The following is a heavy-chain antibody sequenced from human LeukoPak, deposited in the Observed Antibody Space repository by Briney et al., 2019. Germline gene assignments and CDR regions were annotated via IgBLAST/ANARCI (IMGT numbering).Heavy chain of an antibody. CDR1: GGSISSYY. CDR2: IYYSGST. Sequence: SETLSLTCTVSGGSISSYYWSWIRQPPGKGLEWIGYIYYSGSTNYNPSLKSRVTISVDTSKNQFSLKLSSVTAADTAVYYCARGPFDYGCNSRGFDPWGQGTLVTVSS. CDR3: ARGPFDYGCNSRGFDP. V-gene: IGHV4-59*01. D-gene: IGHD4-23*01. J-gene: IGHJ5*02.